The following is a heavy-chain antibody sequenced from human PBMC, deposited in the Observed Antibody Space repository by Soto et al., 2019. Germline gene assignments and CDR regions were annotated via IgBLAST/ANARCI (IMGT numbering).Heavy chain of an antibody. J-gene: IGHJ4*02. D-gene: IGHD6-19*01. CDR1: GYTFNGYA. V-gene: IGHV1-18*01. CDR2: ISSDNGYT. Sequence: QVQLVQSGAEVKKPGASVNISCKASGYTFNGYAISWVRQAPGQGLEWMGWISSDNGYTSYAQNFQGRVTMTTDTATNTAYMEMRSLRSDDTAVYYCSRVLQWSPPDYWGQGSLVTVSS. CDR3: SRVLQWSPPDY.